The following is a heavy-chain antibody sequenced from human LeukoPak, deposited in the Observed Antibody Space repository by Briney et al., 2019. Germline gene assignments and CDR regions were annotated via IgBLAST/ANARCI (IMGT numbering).Heavy chain of an antibody. CDR2: IYYSGST. J-gene: IGHJ4*02. D-gene: IGHD3-10*01. CDR3: ARDTYHYGFDY. CDR1: GGSSSGYY. Sequence: PSETLSLTCTVSGGSSSGYYWSWIRQPPGKGLEWIGFIYYSGSTNYNPSLKSRVTMSVDTSKTQFSLKLSSVTAADTAVYYCARDTYHYGFDYWGQGTLVTVSS. V-gene: IGHV4-59*08.